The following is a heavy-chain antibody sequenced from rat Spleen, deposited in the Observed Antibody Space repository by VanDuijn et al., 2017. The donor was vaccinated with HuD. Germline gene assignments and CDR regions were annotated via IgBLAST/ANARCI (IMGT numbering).Heavy chain of an antibody. CDR2: ISYEGSST. J-gene: IGHJ2*01. Sequence: EVQLVESGGGLVQPGRSMKLSCAALGFTFSNYYMAWVRQAPKKGLEWVASISYEGSSTYYGDSVKGRLTISRDNAKSTLYLQMDSLRSDDTATYYCTTGAQPRDWGQGVMVTVSS. D-gene: IGHD1-10*01. V-gene: IGHV5-22*01. CDR3: TTGAQPRD. CDR1: GFTFSNYY.